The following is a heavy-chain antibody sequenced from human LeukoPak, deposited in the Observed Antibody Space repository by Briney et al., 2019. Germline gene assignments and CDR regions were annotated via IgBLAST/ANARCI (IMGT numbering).Heavy chain of an antibody. D-gene: IGHD3-16*01. CDR3: ARRPIMITFGGVHP. CDR2: IYYSGST. Sequence: SEALSLTCAVYGGSFSGYYWSWIRQPPGKGLEWIGSIYYSGSTYYNPSLKSRVTISVDTSKNQFSLKLSSVTAADTAVYYCARRPIMITFGGVHPWGQGTLVTVSS. V-gene: IGHV4-34*01. J-gene: IGHJ5*02. CDR1: GGSFSGYY.